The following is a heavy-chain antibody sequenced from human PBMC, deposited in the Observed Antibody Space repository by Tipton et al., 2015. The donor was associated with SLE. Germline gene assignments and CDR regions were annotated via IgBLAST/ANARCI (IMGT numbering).Heavy chain of an antibody. CDR1: GGSISNFY. J-gene: IGHJ2*01. CDR2: IYYSGST. Sequence: TLSLTCSVSGGSISNFYWSWIRQPPGKGLEWIGYIYYSGSTNYNPSLKSRVTISVDTSKNQFSLKLSSATAADTAVYYCARGPLLDLWGRGTLVTVSS. V-gene: IGHV4-59*01. CDR3: ARGPLLDL. D-gene: IGHD5/OR15-5a*01.